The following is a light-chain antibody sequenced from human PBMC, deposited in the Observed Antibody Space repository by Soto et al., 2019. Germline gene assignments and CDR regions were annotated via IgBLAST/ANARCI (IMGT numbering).Light chain of an antibody. CDR3: QQYNNWPPWT. CDR2: GAS. CDR1: QGVSSY. Sequence: EVVLTQSPATLSLSPGERATLSCRASQGVSSYLAWYQQKPGQAPRLLIYGASSRATGIPDRFSGSGSGTEFTLTISSLQSEDFAVYYCQQYNNWPPWTFGQGTKVDIK. V-gene: IGKV3D-15*01. J-gene: IGKJ1*01.